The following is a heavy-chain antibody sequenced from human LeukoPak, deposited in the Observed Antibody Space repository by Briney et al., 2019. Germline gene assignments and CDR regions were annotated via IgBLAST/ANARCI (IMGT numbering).Heavy chain of an antibody. V-gene: IGHV4-39*01. CDR1: GGSISSSSYY. Sequence: SETLSLTCTVSGGSISSSSYYWGWIRQPPGKGLECIGSIYYSGSTYYNPSLKSRVTISVDTSKNQFSLKLSSVTAADTAVYYCARAFLWGPAALYYFDYWGQGTLVTVSS. J-gene: IGHJ4*02. CDR3: ARAFLWGPAALYYFDY. CDR2: IYYSGST. D-gene: IGHD2-2*01.